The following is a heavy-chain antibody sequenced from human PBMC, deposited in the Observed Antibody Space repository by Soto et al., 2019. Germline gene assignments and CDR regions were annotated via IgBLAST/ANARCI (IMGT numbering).Heavy chain of an antibody. CDR3: ARVRPLVGYFYYMDV. V-gene: IGHV1-18*01. J-gene: IGHJ6*03. CDR1: GYTFTNYG. Sequence: ASVKVSCKASGYTFTNYGITWVRQAPGQGLEWMGWISAYNGDTHYTQRLQGRVTMTTDTSTSTAYMELRGLRSDDTAVYYCARVRPLVGYFYYMDVWGKGTTVTVSS. CDR2: ISAYNGDT. D-gene: IGHD6-6*01.